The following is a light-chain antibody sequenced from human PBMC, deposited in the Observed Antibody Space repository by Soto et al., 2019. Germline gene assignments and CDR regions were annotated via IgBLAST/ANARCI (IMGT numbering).Light chain of an antibody. V-gene: IGLV4-69*01. CDR3: QTCGTDIVV. CDR1: SGHSSYA. CDR2: LNSDGSH. J-gene: IGLJ2*01. Sequence: QLVLTQSPSASASLGASVKLTCTLSSGHSSYAIAWHQQQPEKGPRYLMKLNSDGSHSKGDGNPDRFSGSSSGAERYLTISSLQSEDEADYYCQTCGTDIVVFGGGTQLTVL.